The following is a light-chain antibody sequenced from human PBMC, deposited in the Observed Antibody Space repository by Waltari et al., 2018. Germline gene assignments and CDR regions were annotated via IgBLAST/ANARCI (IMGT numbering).Light chain of an antibody. Sequence: IQMTQSPSTLSASVGDRVTITCRASQSTGSRLAWYQQKPGKAPRFLIYKASNLENGVPSRFSGSGSGTDFTLTISGLQPDDSATYFCQQYGGYPLTFGGGTKVEIK. CDR1: QSTGSR. J-gene: IGKJ4*01. CDR2: KAS. CDR3: QQYGGYPLT. V-gene: IGKV1-5*03.